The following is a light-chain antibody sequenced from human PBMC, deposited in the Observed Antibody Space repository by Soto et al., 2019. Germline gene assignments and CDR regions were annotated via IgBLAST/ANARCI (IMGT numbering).Light chain of an antibody. Sequence: EIVLTQSPGTLSLSPGERATLSCRASQSVRSNELAWYQQKPGQAPRLLIYGASSRATAIPDRVSGSGSGTDLTLTISRLETDDFAVYYCQQYCSSPLTFGGGTKVEFK. V-gene: IGKV3-20*01. CDR1: QSVRSNE. CDR3: QQYCSSPLT. CDR2: GAS. J-gene: IGKJ4*01.